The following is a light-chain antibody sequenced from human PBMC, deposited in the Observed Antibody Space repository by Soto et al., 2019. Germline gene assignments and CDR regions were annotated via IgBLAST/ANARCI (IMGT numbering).Light chain of an antibody. J-gene: IGLJ2*01. CDR1: SSNIGSTYD. CDR2: GNT. V-gene: IGLV1-40*01. CDR3: QSYDNNLEI. Sequence: QSALTQPPSVSGAPGQRVTISCTGRSSNIGSTYDVQWFQQLPGTAPKLLIYGNTNRPSGVPDRFSGSKSSTSASLAITGLQAEDEADYYCQSYDNNLEIFGGGTKVTVL.